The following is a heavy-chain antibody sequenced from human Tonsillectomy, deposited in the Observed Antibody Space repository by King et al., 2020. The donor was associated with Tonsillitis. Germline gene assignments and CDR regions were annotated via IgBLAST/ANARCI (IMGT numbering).Heavy chain of an antibody. CDR3: ARDRTVSYSWYLDL. CDR2: INPNSGGT. Sequence: VQLVESGAEVKKPGASVKVSCTASGYTFTGYYMHWVRQAPGQGLEWMGWINPNSGGTNSAQRFQGRVTMTMDTCINTAYLELSRLTSDDTAVYYCARDRTVSYSWYLDLWGRGALVTVSS. D-gene: IGHD1-26*01. J-gene: IGHJ2*01. CDR1: GYTFTGYY. V-gene: IGHV1-2*02.